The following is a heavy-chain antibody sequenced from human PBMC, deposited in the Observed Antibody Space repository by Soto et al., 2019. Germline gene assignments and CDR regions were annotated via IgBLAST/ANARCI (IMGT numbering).Heavy chain of an antibody. CDR1: GFSLSNSGVG. Sequence: QITVKESGPTLVKPTQTLTLTCTFSGFSLSNSGVGVDWIRQPPGKALEWLALIYWDDDERYRPSLRSRLTITKDTSKNQVVITRTNVDPVDTATYFCTHKGGRGAGMDVWGQGTSVTVSS. V-gene: IGHV2-5*02. CDR2: IYWDDDE. D-gene: IGHD2-15*01. J-gene: IGHJ6*02. CDR3: THKGGRGAGMDV.